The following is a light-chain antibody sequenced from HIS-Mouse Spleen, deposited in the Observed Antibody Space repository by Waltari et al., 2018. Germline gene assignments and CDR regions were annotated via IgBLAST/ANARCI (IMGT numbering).Light chain of an antibody. CDR1: QGISSA. Sequence: AIQLTQSPSSLSASVGDRVTITCRASQGISSALAWYQQKPGKAPKLLIYDASSLESGVPSRFSGSGSGTDFTLTISSLQSEDFAVYYCQQYNNWPHTFGQGTKVEIK. V-gene: IGKV1D-13*01. CDR3: QQYNNWPHT. CDR2: DAS. J-gene: IGKJ1*01.